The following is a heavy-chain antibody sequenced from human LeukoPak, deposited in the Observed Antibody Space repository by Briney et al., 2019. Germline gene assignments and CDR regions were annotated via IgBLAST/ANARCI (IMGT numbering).Heavy chain of an antibody. CDR3: ARDSQGEQWLVPHYYYYMDV. V-gene: IGHV3-48*01. CDR1: GFTFRTSG. D-gene: IGHD6-19*01. Sequence: PGGSLRLSCAASGFTFRTSGMNWVRQAPGKGLEWVSYISSSGTTISYAQSVKGRFTITRDNAQNSLTLHMNTLRADDTAVYYCARDSQGEQWLVPHYYYYMDVWGKGTTVTVSS. CDR2: ISSSGTTI. J-gene: IGHJ6*03.